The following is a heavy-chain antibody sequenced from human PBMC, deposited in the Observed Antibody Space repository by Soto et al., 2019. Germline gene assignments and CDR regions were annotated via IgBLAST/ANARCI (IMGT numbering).Heavy chain of an antibody. CDR2: INSSGGST. CDR1: GFTFSKYA. V-gene: IGHV3-23*01. D-gene: IGHD4-17*01. Sequence: EVQLLESGGGLVQPGGSLRLSCAASGFTFSKYAMNWVRQAPGKGLEWASTINSSGGSTSYADSVKGRFTISRDISENMLYLQMNSLRAEDTAVYYCAKLTYGDPVDYWGQGTLVTVSS. CDR3: AKLTYGDPVDY. J-gene: IGHJ4*02.